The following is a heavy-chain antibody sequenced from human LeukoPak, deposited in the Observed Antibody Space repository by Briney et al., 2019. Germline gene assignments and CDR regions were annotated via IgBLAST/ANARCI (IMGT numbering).Heavy chain of an antibody. CDR3: ARDRRENGYSYGLDY. CDR2: IIPIFGTA. D-gene: IGHD5-18*01. V-gene: IGHV1-69*05. CDR1: GGTFSSYA. Sequence: SVKVSCKASGGTFSSYAISWVRQAPGQGLEWMGGIIPIFGTASYAQKFQGRVTITTDESTSTAYMELSSLRSEDTAVYYCARDRRENGYSYGLDYWGQGTLVTVSS. J-gene: IGHJ4*02.